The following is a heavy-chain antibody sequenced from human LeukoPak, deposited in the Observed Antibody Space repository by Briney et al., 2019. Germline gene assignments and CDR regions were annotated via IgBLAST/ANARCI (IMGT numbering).Heavy chain of an antibody. V-gene: IGHV4-30-2*01. CDR3: ARAPLYYGSGCLDV. CDR2: IYHSGST. CDR1: GGSISSGSYS. J-gene: IGHJ6*02. D-gene: IGHD3-10*01. Sequence: SETLSLTCAVSGGSISSGSYSWSWIRQPPGKGLEWIGYIYHSGSTYYNPSLKSRVTISVDRSKNQFSLKLSSVTAADTAVYYCARAPLYYGSGCLDVWGQGTTVTVSS.